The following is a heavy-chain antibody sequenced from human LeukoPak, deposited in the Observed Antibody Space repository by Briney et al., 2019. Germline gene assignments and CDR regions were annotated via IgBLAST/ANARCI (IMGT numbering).Heavy chain of an antibody. D-gene: IGHD1-26*01. CDR2: MNPNSGNT. CDR3: ARGISGSYGPRYYYYYMDV. V-gene: IGHV1-8*03. J-gene: IGHJ6*03. CDR1: GYTFTSYD. Sequence: ASVKVSCKASGYTFTSYDINWVRQATGQGLEWMGWMNPNSGNTGYAQKFQGRVTITRNTSISTAYMELSSLRSEDTAVYYCARGISGSYGPRYYYYYMDVWGKGTTVTVSS.